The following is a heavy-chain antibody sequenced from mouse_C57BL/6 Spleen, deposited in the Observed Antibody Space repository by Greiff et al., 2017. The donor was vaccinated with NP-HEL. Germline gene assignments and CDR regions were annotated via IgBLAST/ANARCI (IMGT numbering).Heavy chain of an antibody. CDR3: ARDYGSSSFAY. D-gene: IGHD1-1*01. CDR2: INPNNGGT. Sequence: EVQLQQSGPELVKPGASVKISCKASGYTFTDYYMNWVKQSHGKSLEWIGDINPNNGGTSYNQKFKGKATLTVDKSSSTAYMELRSLTSEVSAVYYCARDYGSSSFAYWGQGTLVTVSA. CDR1: GYTFTDYY. V-gene: IGHV1-26*01. J-gene: IGHJ3*01.